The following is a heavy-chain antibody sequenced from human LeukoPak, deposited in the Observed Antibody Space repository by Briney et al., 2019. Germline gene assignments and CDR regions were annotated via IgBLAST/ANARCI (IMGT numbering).Heavy chain of an antibody. CDR1: GYNLTELS. Sequence: ASVKVSCKVSGYNLTELSMHWVRQAPGKGLEWMGGFDPEDGETIYAQKFQGRVTMTEDTSTDTAYMELSSLRSEDTAVYYCATSLRLATRLYYFDYWGQGTLVTVSS. V-gene: IGHV1-24*01. CDR2: FDPEDGET. CDR3: ATSLRLATRLYYFDY. D-gene: IGHD6-19*01. J-gene: IGHJ4*02.